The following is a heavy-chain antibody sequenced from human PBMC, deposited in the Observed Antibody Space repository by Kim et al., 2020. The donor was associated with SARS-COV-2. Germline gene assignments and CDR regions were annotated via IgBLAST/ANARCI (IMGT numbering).Heavy chain of an antibody. CDR3: ARDAIYFDY. J-gene: IGHJ4*02. CDR1: GYSISSGYY. V-gene: IGHV4-38-2*02. Sequence: SETLSLTCTVSGYSISSGYYWGWIRQPPGKGLEWIGSIYHSGSTYYNPSLKSRVTISVDTSKNQFSLKLSSVTAADTAVYYCARDAIYFDYWGQGTLVTVSS. CDR2: IYHSGST.